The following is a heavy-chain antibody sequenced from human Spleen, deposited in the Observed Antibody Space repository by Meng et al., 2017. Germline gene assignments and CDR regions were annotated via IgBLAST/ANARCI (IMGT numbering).Heavy chain of an antibody. CDR3: ARGGLGYSGRYYFDY. D-gene: IGHD5-12*01. CDR1: GGSISTYY. V-gene: IGHV4-59*01. CDR2: IYYSGSS. J-gene: IGHJ4*02. Sequence: SETLSLTCTVSGGSISTYYWSWIRQPPGKGLEWIGYIYYSGSSNYNPSLKSRVTISVDTSKNQFSLKLTSVTAADTAVYYCARGGLGYSGRYYFDYWGQGTLVTVSS.